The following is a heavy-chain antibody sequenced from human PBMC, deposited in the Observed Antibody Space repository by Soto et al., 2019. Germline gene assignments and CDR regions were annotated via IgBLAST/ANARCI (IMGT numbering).Heavy chain of an antibody. Sequence: PSETLSLTCAVYGWSFSGYYWSWIRQPPGKGLEWIGEINHSGSTNYNPSLKSRVTISVDTSKNQFSLKLSSVTAADTAVYYCARGGRRGIVATAPSYYYYGMDVWRHGTTVTVSS. CDR3: ARGGRRGIVATAPSYYYYGMDV. CDR2: INHSGST. D-gene: IGHD5-12*01. CDR1: GWSFSGYY. V-gene: IGHV4-34*01. J-gene: IGHJ6*02.